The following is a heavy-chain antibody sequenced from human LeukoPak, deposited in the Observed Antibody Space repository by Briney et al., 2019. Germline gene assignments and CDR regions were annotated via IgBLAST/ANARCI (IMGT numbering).Heavy chain of an antibody. J-gene: IGHJ4*02. CDR2: ISGSGGST. V-gene: IGHV3-23*01. CDR3: AKVVLNYGSGSYYYFDY. D-gene: IGHD3-10*01. Sequence: PGGSLRLSCAASGFTFSSYAMSWVRQAPGKGLEWDSAISGSGGSTYYADSVKGRFTISRDNSKNTLYLQMNSLRAEDTAVYYCAKVVLNYGSGSYYYFDYWGQGTLVTVSS. CDR1: GFTFSSYA.